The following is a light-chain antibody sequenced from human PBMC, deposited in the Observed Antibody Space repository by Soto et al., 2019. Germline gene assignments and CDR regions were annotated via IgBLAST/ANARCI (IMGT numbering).Light chain of an antibody. CDR3: QQYGSSWT. V-gene: IGKV3-15*01. Sequence: EIVMPQSPVTLSVSPGERATLSCRASQSVNTNLAWYQQSPGRAPRLFIYHTSTRATGIPDRFSGSGSGTEFTLTISRLEPEDFAVYYCQQYGSSWTFGQGTKVDIK. CDR2: HTS. CDR1: QSVNTN. J-gene: IGKJ1*01.